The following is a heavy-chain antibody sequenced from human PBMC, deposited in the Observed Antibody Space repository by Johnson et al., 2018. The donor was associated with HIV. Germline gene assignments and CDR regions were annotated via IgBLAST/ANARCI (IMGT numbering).Heavy chain of an antibody. V-gene: IGHV3-11*04. D-gene: IGHD1-26*01. J-gene: IGHJ3*02. CDR3: ARGEGGTYLPDAFDI. Sequence: QVQLVESGGGLVKPGGSLRLSCAASGFTFSDYYMSWIRQAPGKGLEWVSYISSSGSTIYYADSVQGRFPISRDNGKHSRYLQMNSLSAEDTAVYYCARGEGGTYLPDAFDIWGQGTMVTVSS. CDR1: GFTFSDYY. CDR2: ISSSGSTI.